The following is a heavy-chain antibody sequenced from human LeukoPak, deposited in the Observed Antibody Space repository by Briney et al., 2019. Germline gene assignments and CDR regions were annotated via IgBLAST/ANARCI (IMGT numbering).Heavy chain of an antibody. CDR3: AGGNPDYFDY. Sequence: SETLSLTCAVYGGSVSGYYWSWIRQPPGKGREWIGEINHSGSTNYNPSLKSRATISVDTAKNQFSPKLSAVTAADTAVYYCAGGNPDYFDYWGQGTLVTVSS. CDR2: INHSGST. CDR1: GGSVSGYY. V-gene: IGHV4-34*01. J-gene: IGHJ4*02.